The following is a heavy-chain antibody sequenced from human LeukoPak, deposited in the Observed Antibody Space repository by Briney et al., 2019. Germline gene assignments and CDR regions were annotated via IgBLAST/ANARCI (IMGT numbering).Heavy chain of an antibody. Sequence: SETLSLTCTVSGGSISSGDYYWSWIRQPPGKGLEWIGYIYYSGSTYYNPSLKSRVTISVDTSKNQFSLKLSSVTAADTAVYFLARDLYWCGTHYYHGFDVWGQGTQVTVSS. CDR1: GGSISSGDYY. V-gene: IGHV4-30-4*01. CDR2: IYYSGST. J-gene: IGHJ6*02. D-gene: IGHD2-15*01. CDR3: ARDLYWCGTHYYHGFDV.